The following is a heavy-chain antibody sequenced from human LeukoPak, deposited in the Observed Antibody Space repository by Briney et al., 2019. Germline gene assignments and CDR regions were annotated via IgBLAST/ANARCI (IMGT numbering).Heavy chain of an antibody. Sequence: GGSLRLSCAASGLTFSAYSMNWVRQAPGKGLQWLSYIGTSGSTIYYADSVKGRFTISRDNAKNSLYLQMNSLRVEDTAVYYCARGPPLFDPWGQGTLVTVSS. J-gene: IGHJ5*02. V-gene: IGHV3-48*04. CDR2: IGTSGSTI. CDR1: GLTFSAYS. CDR3: ARGPPLFDP.